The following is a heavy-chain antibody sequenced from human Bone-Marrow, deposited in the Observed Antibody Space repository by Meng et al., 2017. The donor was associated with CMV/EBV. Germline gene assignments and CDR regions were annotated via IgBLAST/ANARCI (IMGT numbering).Heavy chain of an antibody. V-gene: IGHV1-8*01. CDR2: MNPNSGNT. CDR1: GYTFTSYD. CDR3: ARAKGHCSSTSCYIYCVVVAATDQYYYGMDV. Sequence: ASVKVSCKASGYTFTSYDINWVRQATGQGLEWMGWMNPNSGNTGYAQKFQGRVTMTRNTSISTAYMELSGLRSEDTAVYYCARAKGHCSSTSCYIYCVVVAATDQYYYGMDVWGQGTTVTVYS. D-gene: IGHD2-2*02. J-gene: IGHJ6*02.